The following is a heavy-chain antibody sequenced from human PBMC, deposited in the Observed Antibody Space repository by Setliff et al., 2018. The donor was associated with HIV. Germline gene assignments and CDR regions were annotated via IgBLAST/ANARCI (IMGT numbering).Heavy chain of an antibody. V-gene: IGHV4-59*11. D-gene: IGHD5-18*01. CDR1: GASIRSQY. J-gene: IGHJ4*01. Sequence: SETLSLTCTVSGASIRSQYWSWIRKPPGKGLEWIGYTSYSRSTNYNPSLEIRVAMSVDTSKQQFSLEVSSVTAADTAVYYCARTRGYSYGTLAGFDYWGRGSLVTVSS. CDR2: TSYSRST. CDR3: ARTRGYSYGTLAGFDY.